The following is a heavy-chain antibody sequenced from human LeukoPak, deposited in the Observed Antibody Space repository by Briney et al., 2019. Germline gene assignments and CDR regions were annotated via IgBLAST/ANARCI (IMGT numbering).Heavy chain of an antibody. CDR2: IGGSGGDT. V-gene: IGHV3-23*01. CDR3: RAAATRDY. D-gene: IGHD2-15*01. J-gene: IGHJ4*02. CDR1: GFTFSNYA. Sequence: GGSLRLSCAASGFTFSNYAMSWVRQAPGKGLEWVSAIGGSGGDTYYADSVRGRFTISRDNSKSALYLQMNSLRAEDTAVYHCRAAATRDYWGQGTLVTVSS.